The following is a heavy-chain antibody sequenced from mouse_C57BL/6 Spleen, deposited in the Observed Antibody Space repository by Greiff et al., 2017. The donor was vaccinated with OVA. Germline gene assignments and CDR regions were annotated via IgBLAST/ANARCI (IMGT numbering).Heavy chain of an antibody. J-gene: IGHJ2*01. V-gene: IGHV1-50*01. D-gene: IGHD4-1*01. CDR1: GYTFTSYW. Sequence: QVQLQQPGAELVKPGASVKLSCKASGYTFTSYWMQWVKQRPGQGLEWIGEIDPSDSYTNYNQKFKGKATLTVDTSSSTAYMQLSSLTSEDSAVYYCARRHPGDFDYWGQGTTLTVSS. CDR2: IDPSDSYT. CDR3: ARRHPGDFDY.